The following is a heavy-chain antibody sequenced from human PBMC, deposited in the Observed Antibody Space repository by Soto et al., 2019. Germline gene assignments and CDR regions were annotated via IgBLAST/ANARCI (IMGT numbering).Heavy chain of an antibody. CDR1: GGSISTNY. D-gene: IGHD3-3*01. CDR2: IYYSGST. CDR3: ARDGSYDFWSSYGVFDY. V-gene: IGHV4-59*01. Sequence: QVQLQESGPGLVKPSETLSLTCIVSGGSISTNYWSWIRQPPGKGLQWIGYIYYSGSTNYNPSLKSRVTISVDTSKNQFSLRLSSVTAADTAVYYCARDGSYDFWSSYGVFDYWGQGTLVTVSS. J-gene: IGHJ4*02.